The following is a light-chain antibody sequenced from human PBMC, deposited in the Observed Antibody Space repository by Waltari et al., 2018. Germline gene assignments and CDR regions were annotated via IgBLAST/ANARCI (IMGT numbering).Light chain of an antibody. V-gene: IGKV1-5*03. CDR3: QQYNSYSVT. Sequence: LSASVGARVTIPCRAGLSISTWLAWYQQRPGNAPNLLIYKASSLESGVPSRFSGIGSGTEFTLTISSLQPNDFATYYCQQYNSYSVTFGQETKVEIK. CDR1: LSISTW. CDR2: KAS. J-gene: IGKJ1*01.